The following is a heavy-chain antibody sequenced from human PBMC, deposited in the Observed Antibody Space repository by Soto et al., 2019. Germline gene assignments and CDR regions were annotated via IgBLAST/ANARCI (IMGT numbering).Heavy chain of an antibody. CDR1: GGSISSYC. J-gene: IGHJ4*02. CDR3: AKDKHCSGGSCWGYFDY. CDR2: IYTSGST. D-gene: IGHD2-15*01. Sequence: QVQLQESGPGLVKPSKTLSLTCTVSGGSISSYCWNWIRQPAGKGLEWIGRIYTSGSTNYNPSLKSRVTMSVHTSKNQFSLKLSSVTAADTAVYYSAKDKHCSGGSCWGYFDYWGQGTLVTVSA. V-gene: IGHV4-4*07.